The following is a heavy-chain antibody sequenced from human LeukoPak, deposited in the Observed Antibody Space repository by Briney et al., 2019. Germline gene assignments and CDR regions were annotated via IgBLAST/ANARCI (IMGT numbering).Heavy chain of an antibody. D-gene: IGHD5/OR15-5a*01. J-gene: IGHJ4*02. Sequence: EASVKVSCKVSGYTLSDLSMHWVRQAPGKGLEWMGGFDPGDGETIYTQKFQGRVTMTEDTSTDTAYMELSSLRSEDTAVYYCAAGGVYDLFDYWGQGTLVTASS. CDR2: FDPGDGET. V-gene: IGHV1-24*01. CDR3: AAGGVYDLFDY. CDR1: GYTLSDLS.